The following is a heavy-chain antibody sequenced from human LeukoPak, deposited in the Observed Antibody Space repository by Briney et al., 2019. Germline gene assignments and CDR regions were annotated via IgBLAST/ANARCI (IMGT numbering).Heavy chain of an antibody. J-gene: IGHJ4*02. CDR3: ARVRLAFGSGDPGY. V-gene: IGHV3-30*04. CDR2: ISYDGSNQ. D-gene: IGHD3-10*01. CDR1: GFTFSSYA. Sequence: GRSLRLSCAASGFTFSSYAMHWVRQAPGKGLEWVTLISYDGSNQYYADSVKGRFTISRDNSKNTLYLQMDSLRAEDTSIYYCARVRLAFGSGDPGYWGQGTLVTVSS.